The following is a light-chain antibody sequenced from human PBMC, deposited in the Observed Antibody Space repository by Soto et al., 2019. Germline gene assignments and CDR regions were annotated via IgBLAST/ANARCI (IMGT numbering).Light chain of an antibody. V-gene: IGLV2-14*01. CDR3: SSYTSTSTLYV. CDR1: SSDVGEYNY. CDR2: EVR. J-gene: IGLJ1*01. Sequence: QSVLTQPASVSGSLGQSITISCTGTSSDVGEYNYVSWYQQQPGIAPKLMIYEVRNRPSGVSNRFSGSKSGNTASLTISGLQPEDVAEYDCSSYTSTSTLYVFGTGTKVAVL.